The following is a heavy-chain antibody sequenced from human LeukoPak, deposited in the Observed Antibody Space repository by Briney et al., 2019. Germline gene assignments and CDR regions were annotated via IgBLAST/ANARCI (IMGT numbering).Heavy chain of an antibody. CDR3: AIDPNWGTHS. D-gene: IGHD7-27*01. V-gene: IGHV3-23*01. CDR1: GFTFSTYT. CDR2: IGSSGGGI. Sequence: GGSLRLSCAASGFTFSTYTMYWVRHPPGERLEWVSIIGSSGGGIHYADSVKGRFTISRDNSKNALYLQMNSLRVEDTAVYYCAIDPNWGTHSWGQGVLVTVSS. J-gene: IGHJ4*02.